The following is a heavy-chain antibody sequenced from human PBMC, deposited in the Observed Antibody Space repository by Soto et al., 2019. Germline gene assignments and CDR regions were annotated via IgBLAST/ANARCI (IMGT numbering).Heavy chain of an antibody. Sequence: GGSLRLSCAASGFTFSSYTMHWVRQAPAKGLEWVASVSFDDGINKYFADSIKGRFTVSRDNSQNTLNLQMNSLRTEDTAVYYCARDRNAFRSGSHLDLWGPGTLVTVSS. J-gene: IGHJ2*01. CDR3: ARDRNAFRSGSHLDL. D-gene: IGHD3-3*01. CDR2: VSFDDGINK. V-gene: IGHV3-30*03. CDR1: GFTFSSYT.